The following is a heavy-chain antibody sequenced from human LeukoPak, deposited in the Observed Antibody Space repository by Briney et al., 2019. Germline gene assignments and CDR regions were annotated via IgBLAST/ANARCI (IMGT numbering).Heavy chain of an antibody. CDR1: GGSISSSSYY. Sequence: PSETLSLTCTVSGGSISSSSYYWGWIRQPPGKGLEWIGSIYYSGSTYYNPSLKSRVTISVDTSKNQFSLKLSSVTAADTAVYYCARTDRRYCSSTSCYGESYFDYWGQGTLVTVSS. CDR2: IYYSGST. J-gene: IGHJ4*02. CDR3: ARTDRRYCSSTSCYGESYFDY. D-gene: IGHD2-2*01. V-gene: IGHV4-39*01.